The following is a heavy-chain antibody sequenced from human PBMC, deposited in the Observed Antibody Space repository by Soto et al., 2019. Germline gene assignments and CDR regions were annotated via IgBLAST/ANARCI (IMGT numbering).Heavy chain of an antibody. V-gene: IGHV1-18*01. J-gene: IGHJ6*02. CDR1: GYTFTNYG. CDR3: ARDWGQQWLAYGMDV. Sequence: ASVKVSCKASGYTFTNYGISWVRQAPGQGLEWVGWISTYNGHTTSAQKLQGRVTMTADTSTSTVYMELRTLRSDDTAVYYCARDWGQQWLAYGMDVWGQGTTVTVSS. CDR2: ISTYNGHT. D-gene: IGHD6-19*01.